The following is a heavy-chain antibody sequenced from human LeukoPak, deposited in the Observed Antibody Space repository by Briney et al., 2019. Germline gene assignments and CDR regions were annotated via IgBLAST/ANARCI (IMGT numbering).Heavy chain of an antibody. CDR3: ARDQSTIFGVASWYFDY. CDR2: INPNSGGT. Sequence: RASVKVSCKASGYTFTGYYMHWVRQAPGQELEWMGWINPNSGGTNYAQKFQGRVTMTRDTSISTAYMELSRLRSDDTAVYYCARDQSTIFGVASWYFDYWGQGTLVTVSS. V-gene: IGHV1-2*02. CDR1: GYTFTGYY. J-gene: IGHJ4*02. D-gene: IGHD3-3*01.